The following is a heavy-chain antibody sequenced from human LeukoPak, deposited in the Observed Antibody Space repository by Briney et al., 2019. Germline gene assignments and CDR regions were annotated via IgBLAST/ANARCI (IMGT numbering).Heavy chain of an antibody. D-gene: IGHD3-22*01. CDR3: AKVSDRDSSGYYWGFEY. V-gene: IGHV4-59*08. Sequence: SETLSLTYTVSGGSISGYYWSWIRQPPGKGLECIGYIYYSGSTNYNPSLKSRVTISVDTSRNQFSLKLTSVTGADAAVYYCAKVSDRDSSGYYWGFEYWGQGTLVTVSS. CDR2: IYYSGST. CDR1: GGSISGYY. J-gene: IGHJ4*02.